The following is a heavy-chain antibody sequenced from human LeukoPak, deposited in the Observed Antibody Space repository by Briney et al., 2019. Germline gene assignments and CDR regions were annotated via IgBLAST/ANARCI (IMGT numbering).Heavy chain of an antibody. CDR3: AKDRATMTTVTNDY. Sequence: PGGSLRLSCAASGFSFSTFAMSWVSQAPGKGLEWVSGISGSGANTHYADSVKGRFTISRDNSKNTLNLQMNSLRVEDTALYYCAKDRATMTTVTNDYWGQGTLVTVSS. CDR2: ISGSGANT. V-gene: IGHV3-23*01. D-gene: IGHD4-17*01. J-gene: IGHJ4*02. CDR1: GFSFSTFA.